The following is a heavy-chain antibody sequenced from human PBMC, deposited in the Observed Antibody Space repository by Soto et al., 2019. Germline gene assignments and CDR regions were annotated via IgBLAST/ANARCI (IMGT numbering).Heavy chain of an antibody. CDR1: GGTFSSYT. J-gene: IGHJ4*02. CDR2: IIPILGIA. V-gene: IGHV1-69*02. D-gene: IGHD3-10*01. Sequence: QVQLVQSGAEVKKPGSSVKVSCKASGGTFSSYTISWVRQAPGQGLEWMGRIIPILGIANYAQKFQGRVTINADKSTSTAYMELSSLRSEDTAVYYCARAHMVRGVIPFDYWGQGTLVTVSS. CDR3: ARAHMVRGVIPFDY.